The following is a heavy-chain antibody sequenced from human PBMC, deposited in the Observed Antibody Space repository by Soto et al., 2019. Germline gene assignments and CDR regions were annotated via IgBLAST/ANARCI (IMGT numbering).Heavy chain of an antibody. Sequence: QVQLVQSGAEVKKPGSSVKVSCKASGGTFSSYTISWVRQAPGQGLEWMERIIPILGIANYAQKFQGRVTITADKSTSTAYMELSSLRSEDTAVYYCAGRDGYPGYFDYWGQGTLVTVSS. J-gene: IGHJ4*02. CDR1: GGTFSSYT. D-gene: IGHD5-12*01. V-gene: IGHV1-69*02. CDR2: IIPILGIA. CDR3: AGRDGYPGYFDY.